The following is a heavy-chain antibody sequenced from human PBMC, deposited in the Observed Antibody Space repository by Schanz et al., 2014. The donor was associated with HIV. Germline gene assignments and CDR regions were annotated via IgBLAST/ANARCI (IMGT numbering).Heavy chain of an antibody. CDR3: TRNRYQLLPFDF. Sequence: QVQLVQSGAAVKKPGASVKVSCKASGYTFTDYFVHWVRQAPGQGLEWMGWINPNEGDTKFAQKFRGRVTMTRDTSISTAYMELTRLRSDDTAVYFCTRNRYQLLPFDFWGQGTLVTVSS. D-gene: IGHD1-1*01. J-gene: IGHJ4*02. CDR1: GYTFTDYF. V-gene: IGHV1-2*02. CDR2: INPNEGDT.